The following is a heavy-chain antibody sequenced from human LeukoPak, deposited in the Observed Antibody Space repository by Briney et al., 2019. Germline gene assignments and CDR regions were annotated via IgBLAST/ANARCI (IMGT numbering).Heavy chain of an antibody. Sequence: PSETLSLTCTVSGGSISSYYWGWIRQPPGKGLEWIGNIYNRGSTYSNVPLHSRVTISLDTSNNQFSLKLNSVTAADTAVYYCARLSVSLNAFDMWGQGTMVTVSS. J-gene: IGHJ3*02. CDR1: GGSISSYY. V-gene: IGHV4-59*08. CDR2: IYNRGST. CDR3: ARLSVSLNAFDM.